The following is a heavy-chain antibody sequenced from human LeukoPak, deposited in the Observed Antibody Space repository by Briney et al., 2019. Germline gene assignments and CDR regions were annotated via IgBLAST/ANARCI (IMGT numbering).Heavy chain of an antibody. D-gene: IGHD1-26*01. Sequence: SVKVSCKASGGTFSSYVIGWVRQAPGQGLEWMGGIIPIFGTANYAQKFQGRVTITADESTSTAYMELSSLRSEDTAVYYCAREPADSVGATGRFLPWGQGTLVTVSS. CDR2: IIPIFGTA. CDR3: AREPADSVGATGRFLP. V-gene: IGHV1-69*01. J-gene: IGHJ5*02. CDR1: GGTFSSYV.